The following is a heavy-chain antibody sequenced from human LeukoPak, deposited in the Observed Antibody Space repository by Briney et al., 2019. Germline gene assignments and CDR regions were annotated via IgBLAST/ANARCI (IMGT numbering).Heavy chain of an antibody. CDR3: ARGGDYADY. V-gene: IGHV4-59*01. Sequence: ASETLSLTCTVSGGSISSYYWSWIRQPPGKGLEWIGYIYYSGSTNYNPSLKSRVTISVDTSKNQFSLKLSSVTAADTAVYYCARGGDYADYWGQGTLVTVSS. CDR1: GGSISSYY. CDR2: IYYSGST. J-gene: IGHJ4*02.